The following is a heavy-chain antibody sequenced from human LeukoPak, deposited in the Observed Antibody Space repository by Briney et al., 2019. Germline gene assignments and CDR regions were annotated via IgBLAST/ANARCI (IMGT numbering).Heavy chain of an antibody. V-gene: IGHV4-59*01. Sequence: SETLSLTCTVSGASIRSYYWNWLRQPPGKGLEWIGYINYSGSTNSNPSLKSRATISIDTSKHRFSLKLSSVTAADTAVYFCARDTRSYDSSGYYFFDFWGQGTLVTVSS. J-gene: IGHJ4*02. CDR3: ARDTRSYDSSGYYFFDF. CDR2: INYSGST. CDR1: GASIRSYY. D-gene: IGHD3-22*01.